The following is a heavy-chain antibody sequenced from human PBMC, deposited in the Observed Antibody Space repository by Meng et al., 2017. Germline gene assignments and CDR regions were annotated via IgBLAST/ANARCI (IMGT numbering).Heavy chain of an antibody. Sequence: LGHGGAGVEKPGASGEVSCKASGYTFTSYGIRWVRQAPGQGLEWMGWVSAYNGNTNYAQKLQGRVTMTTDTSTSTAYMELRSLRSDDTAVYYCARVSHTYYYDSSGYYPSDYWGQGTLVTVSS. CDR3: ARVSHTYYYDSSGYYPSDY. CDR2: VSAYNGNT. D-gene: IGHD3-22*01. J-gene: IGHJ4*02. V-gene: IGHV1-18*01. CDR1: GYTFTSYG.